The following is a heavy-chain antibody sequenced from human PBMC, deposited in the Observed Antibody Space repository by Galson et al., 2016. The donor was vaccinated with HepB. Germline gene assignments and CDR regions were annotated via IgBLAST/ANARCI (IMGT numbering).Heavy chain of an antibody. Sequence: SLRLSCAASGFAFSNFGLSWVRQAPGKGLEWVASISTRPTTYSSYSVQGRFTISRDNSNNTLYLQMNGLIAEDTAVYYCAKERLVRRIFDHWGQGTLLTVSS. CDR3: AKERLVRRIFDH. J-gene: IGHJ4*02. CDR1: GFAFSNFG. V-gene: IGHV3-23*01. D-gene: IGHD1-1*01. CDR2: ISTRPTT.